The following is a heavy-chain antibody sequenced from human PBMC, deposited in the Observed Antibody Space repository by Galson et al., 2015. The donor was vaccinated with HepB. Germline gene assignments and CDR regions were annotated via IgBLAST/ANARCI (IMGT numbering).Heavy chain of an antibody. CDR2: IYTSGST. V-gene: IGHV4-61*02. D-gene: IGHD5-12*01. J-gene: IGHJ6*03. Sequence: TLSLTCTVSGGSISSGSYYWSWIRQPAGKGLEWIGRIYTSGSTNYNPSLKSRVTMSLDTSQNQFSLKLSSVTAADTAVYYCARGNGIDSGYDSVYYYYMDVWGKGTTVTVSS. CDR1: GGSISSGSYY. CDR3: ARGNGIDSGYDSVYYYYMDV.